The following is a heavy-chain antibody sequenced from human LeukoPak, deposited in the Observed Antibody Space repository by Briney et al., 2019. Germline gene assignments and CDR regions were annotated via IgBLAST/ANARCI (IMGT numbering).Heavy chain of an antibody. CDR1: GFTFSSYA. CDR3: AKGVSYYYDSSGTNYYFDY. CDR2: ISGSGGST. J-gene: IGHJ4*02. V-gene: IGHV3-23*01. Sequence: GSLRLSCAASGFTFSSYAMSWVRQAPGKGLEWVSGISGSGGSTYYADSVKGRFTISRDNSKNTLYLQMNSLRAEDTAVYYCAKGVSYYYDSSGTNYYFDYWGQGTLVTVSS. D-gene: IGHD3-22*01.